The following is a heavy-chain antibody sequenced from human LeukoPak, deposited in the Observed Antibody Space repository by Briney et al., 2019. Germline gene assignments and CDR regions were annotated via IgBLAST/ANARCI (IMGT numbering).Heavy chain of an antibody. D-gene: IGHD3-10*01. Sequence: SETLSLTCNVSGTSIKTYYWSWIRQPAGKGLEWIGRIYTSGSTNYNPSLKSRVTMSVDTSKNQFSLKLSSVTAADTAVYYCARGAYYYGSGGKPGPFDYWGQGTLVTVSS. J-gene: IGHJ4*02. CDR3: ARGAYYYGSGGKPGPFDY. CDR2: IYTSGST. CDR1: GTSIKTYY. V-gene: IGHV4-4*07.